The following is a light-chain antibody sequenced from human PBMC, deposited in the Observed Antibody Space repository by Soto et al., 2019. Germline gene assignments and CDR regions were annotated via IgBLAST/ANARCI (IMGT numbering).Light chain of an antibody. CDR3: QQYNSYSPWT. CDR2: DAS. Sequence: DIQMTQSPSSLSASVGDRVTITCRASQDIGNDLAWFQQKPGKAPKLLIYDASSLESGVPSRFSGSGSGTEFTLTISSLQPDDFATYYCQQYNSYSPWTFVQGTKV. CDR1: QDIGND. J-gene: IGKJ1*01. V-gene: IGKV1-16*01.